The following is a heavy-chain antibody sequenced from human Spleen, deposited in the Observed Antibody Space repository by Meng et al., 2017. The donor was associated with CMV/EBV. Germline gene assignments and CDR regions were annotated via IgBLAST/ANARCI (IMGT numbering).Heavy chain of an antibody. CDR1: GFTFSSYW. D-gene: IGHD6-19*01. Sequence: GESLKISCGASGFTFSSYWMHWVRQVPGKGLVWVSRINIDGSSTTYADSVKGRFTISRDNSKNSLYLQMNSLRVEDTALYYCAKKLAGPTYFFDYWGQGTLVTVSS. CDR2: INIDGSST. V-gene: IGHV3-74*01. J-gene: IGHJ4*02. CDR3: AKKLAGPTYFFDY.